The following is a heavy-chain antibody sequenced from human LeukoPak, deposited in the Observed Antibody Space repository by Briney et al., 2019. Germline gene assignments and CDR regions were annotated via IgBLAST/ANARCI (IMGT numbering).Heavy chain of an antibody. D-gene: IGHD2-8*01. CDR1: GFTFDDYA. CDR3: ARGLYDLPYYMDV. J-gene: IGHJ6*03. Sequence: GGSLRLSCAASGFTFDDYAMHWVRQAPGKGLEWVSGISWNSGSIGYADSVKGRFTISRDNAKNSLYLQMNSLRAEDTALYYCARGLYDLPYYMDVWGKGSKVTV. V-gene: IGHV3-9*01. CDR2: ISWNSGSI.